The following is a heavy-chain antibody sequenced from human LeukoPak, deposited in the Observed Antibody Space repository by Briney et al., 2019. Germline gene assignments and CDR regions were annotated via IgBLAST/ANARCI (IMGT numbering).Heavy chain of an antibody. V-gene: IGHV3-30*04. CDR3: ARDNRPDYYGMDV. J-gene: IGHJ6*04. D-gene: IGHD6-6*01. CDR1: GFTFSSYA. Sequence: GRSLRLSCAASGFTFSSYAMHWVRQAPGKGLEWVAVISYDGSNKYYADSVKGRFTISRDNSKNTLYLQMNSLRAEDTAVYYCARDNRPDYYGMDVWGKGTTATVSS. CDR2: ISYDGSNK.